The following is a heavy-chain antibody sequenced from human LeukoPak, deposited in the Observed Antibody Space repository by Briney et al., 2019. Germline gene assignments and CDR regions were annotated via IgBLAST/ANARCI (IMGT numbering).Heavy chain of an antibody. D-gene: IGHD1-26*01. V-gene: IGHV5-51*01. J-gene: IGHJ2*01. CDR1: GYSFTSYW. CDR3: ARQYSGSYEYFDL. Sequence: GESLKISCKGSGYSFTSYWIGWVCQMPGKGLEWMGIIYPGDSDTRYSPSFQGQVTISADKSISTAYLQWSSLKASDTAMYYCARQYSGSYEYFDLWGRGTLVTVSS. CDR2: IYPGDSDT.